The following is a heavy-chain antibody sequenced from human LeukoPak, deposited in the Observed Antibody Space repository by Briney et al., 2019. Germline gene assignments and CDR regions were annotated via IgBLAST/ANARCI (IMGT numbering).Heavy chain of an antibody. V-gene: IGHV4-39*01. CDR1: GGSISSSSYY. J-gene: IGHJ4*02. CDR3: ASDGRRTPWELWGVGTDY. D-gene: IGHD1-26*01. CDR2: IYYSGST. Sequence: SETLSLTCTVSGGSISSSSYYWGWIRQPPGKGLEWIGSIYYSGSTYYNPSLKSRVTISVDTSKNQFSLKLSSVTAADTAVYYCASDGRRTPWELWGVGTDYWGQGTLVTVSS.